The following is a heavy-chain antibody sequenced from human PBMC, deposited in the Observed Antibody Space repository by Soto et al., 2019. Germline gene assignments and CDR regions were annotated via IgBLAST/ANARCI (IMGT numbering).Heavy chain of an antibody. J-gene: IGHJ6*02. CDR2: IWYDGSNK. V-gene: IGHV3-33*01. D-gene: IGHD3-9*01. CDR3: ARFYDILTGSDYGMDV. CDR1: GFTFSSYG. Sequence: GGSLRLSCAASGFTFSSYGMHWVRQAPGKGLEWVAVIWYDGSNKYYADSVKGRFTISRDNSKNTLYLQMNSLRAEDTAVYYCARFYDILTGSDYGMDVWGQGTTVTVSS.